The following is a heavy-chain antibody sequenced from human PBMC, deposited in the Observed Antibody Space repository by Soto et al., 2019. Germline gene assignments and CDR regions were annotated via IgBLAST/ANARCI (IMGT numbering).Heavy chain of an antibody. Sequence: GGSLRLSCAASGFTVSSNYMSWVRQAPGKGLEWVSVIYSGGSTYYADSVKGRFTISRDNSKNTLYLQMNSLRAEDTAVYSCARGKAARHDAFDIWGQGTMVTVSS. CDR1: GFTVSSNY. D-gene: IGHD6-6*01. V-gene: IGHV3-66*02. CDR2: IYSGGST. CDR3: ARGKAARHDAFDI. J-gene: IGHJ3*02.